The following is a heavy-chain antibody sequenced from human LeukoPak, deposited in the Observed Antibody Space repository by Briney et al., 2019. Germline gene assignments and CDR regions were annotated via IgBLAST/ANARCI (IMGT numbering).Heavy chain of an antibody. CDR1: GGSISSYY. J-gene: IGHJ3*02. D-gene: IGHD6-19*01. Sequence: SETLSLTCSVSGGSISSYYWSWIRQPPGKGLEWVGYIYYSGSTNYNPSLKSRVTMSVDTSKNQFSLKLTSVTAADTAVYYCARLRPVAGYDAFDIWGHGTMVTVSS. CDR2: IYYSGST. V-gene: IGHV4-59*08. CDR3: ARLRPVAGYDAFDI.